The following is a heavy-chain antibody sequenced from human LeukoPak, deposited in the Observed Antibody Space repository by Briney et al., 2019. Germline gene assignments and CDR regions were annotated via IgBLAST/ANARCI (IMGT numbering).Heavy chain of an antibody. CDR2: INHSGST. V-gene: IGHV4-34*01. Sequence: SETLSLTCAVYGGSFSGYYWSWIRQPPGKGLEWIGEINHSGSTNYNPSLKSRVTISVDTSKNQFSLKLSSVTAADTAVYYCARRGGHGGSFDYWGQGTLVTVSS. CDR3: ARRGGHGGSFDY. J-gene: IGHJ4*02. CDR1: GGSFSGYY. D-gene: IGHD4-23*01.